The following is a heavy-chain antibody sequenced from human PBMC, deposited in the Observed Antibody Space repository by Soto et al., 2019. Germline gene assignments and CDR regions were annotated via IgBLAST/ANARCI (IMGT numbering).Heavy chain of an antibody. J-gene: IGHJ4*02. CDR2: IIPIFDIT. V-gene: IGHV1-69*02. CDR1: GGPYSKYS. Sequence: QVQLVQSGTEVKKPGASVTVSCKASGGPYSKYSISWVRQAPGQGLEWMGRIIPIFDITNYAKKFQGRVTITAEKSTSTFYMDMSSLRSEDTAVYYCARSPLGDHYDSDGLDSWGQGTLVSVSS. D-gene: IGHD3-22*01. CDR3: ARSPLGDHYDSDGLDS.